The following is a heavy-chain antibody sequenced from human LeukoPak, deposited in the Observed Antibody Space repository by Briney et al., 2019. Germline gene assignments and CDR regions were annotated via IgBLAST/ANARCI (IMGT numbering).Heavy chain of an antibody. J-gene: IGHJ4*02. CDR1: GFTFSNYA. V-gene: IGHV3-21*01. Sequence: PGGSLRLSCKASGFTFSNYAMNWVRQAPGKGLEWVSSITSVSSYKYYADSVKGRFTISRDTSKNTVYLQMNSLRPEDTAVYYCARSQGSTYNPRSGFDYWGQGTLVTVSS. CDR2: ITSVSSYK. D-gene: IGHD1-14*01. CDR3: ARSQGSTYNPRSGFDY.